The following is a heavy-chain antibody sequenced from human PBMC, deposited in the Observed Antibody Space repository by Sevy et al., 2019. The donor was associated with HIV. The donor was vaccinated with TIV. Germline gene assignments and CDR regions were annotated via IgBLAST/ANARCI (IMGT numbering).Heavy chain of an antibody. Sequence: GGSLRLSCAASGFTFSSYAMSWVRQAPGKGLEWVSAISGSGGSTYYADSVKGRFTISRDNSKNTLYLQMNSLRAEDTAVYYCAKKGYYYDSSGYYYVRYFDYWGQGTLVTVSS. CDR3: AKKGYYYDSSGYYYVRYFDY. V-gene: IGHV3-23*01. J-gene: IGHJ4*02. CDR1: GFTFSSYA. D-gene: IGHD3-22*01. CDR2: ISGSGGST.